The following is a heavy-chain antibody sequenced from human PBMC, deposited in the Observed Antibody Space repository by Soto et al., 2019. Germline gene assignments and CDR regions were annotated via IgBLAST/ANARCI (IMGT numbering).Heavy chain of an antibody. CDR1: GFTFSSYG. V-gene: IGHV3-30*18. Sequence: PGGSLRLSCAASGFTFSSYGMHWVRQAPGKGLEWVAVISYDGSNEYYADSVKGRFTISRDNSKNTLYLQMNSLRAEDTAVYYCAKDKPLDIWGQGTMVTVSS. CDR2: ISYDGSNE. CDR3: AKDKPLDI. J-gene: IGHJ3*02.